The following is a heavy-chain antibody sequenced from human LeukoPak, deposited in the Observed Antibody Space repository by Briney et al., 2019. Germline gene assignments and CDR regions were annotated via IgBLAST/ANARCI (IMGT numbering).Heavy chain of an antibody. V-gene: IGHV4-34*01. CDR2: INHSGST. Sequence: SETLSLTCAVYGGSFSGYYWSWIRQPPGKGLEWIGEINHSGSTNYNPSLNSRVTISVDTSKNQFSLKLSSVTAADTAVYYCARGGVVVPALFDPWGQGTLVTVSS. CDR1: GGSFSGYY. CDR3: ARGGVVVPALFDP. J-gene: IGHJ5*02. D-gene: IGHD2-2*01.